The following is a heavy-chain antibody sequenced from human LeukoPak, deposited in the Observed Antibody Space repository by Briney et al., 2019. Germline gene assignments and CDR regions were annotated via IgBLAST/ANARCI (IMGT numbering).Heavy chain of an antibody. J-gene: IGHJ4*02. CDR3: VRDRAYSFDY. D-gene: IGHD2-21*01. V-gene: IGHV3-48*02. CDR2: ISSSSNII. Sequence: GSLRLSCAASGFTFSGYAMNWVRQAPRKGLEWVSHIYISSSSNIISYADSVKGRFTISRDNAQNSLYLQMNGLRDEDTAVYYCVRDRAYSFDYWGQGILVAVSS. CDR1: GFTFSGYA.